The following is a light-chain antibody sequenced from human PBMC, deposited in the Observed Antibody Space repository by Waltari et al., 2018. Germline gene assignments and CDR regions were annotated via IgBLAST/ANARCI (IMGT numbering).Light chain of an antibody. CDR1: SSDVGGYNY. Sequence: QSALTQPASVSGSPGQSITISCTGTSSDVGGYNYVSWYQQHPGKAPKLMIYDVRNRPSGVSNRFSGSKSGNTASLTISGLQAEDEAHYYCSSYISSDTLELFGGGTSLTV. V-gene: IGLV2-14*03. CDR3: SSYISSDTLEL. J-gene: IGLJ2*01. CDR2: DVR.